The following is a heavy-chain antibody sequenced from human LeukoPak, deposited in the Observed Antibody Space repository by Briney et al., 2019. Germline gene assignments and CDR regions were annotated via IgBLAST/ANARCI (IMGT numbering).Heavy chain of an antibody. CDR3: ARSYYYGSGRWFDP. CDR1: GDSVSSYY. V-gene: IGHV4-59*02. J-gene: IGHJ5*02. D-gene: IGHD3-10*01. CDR2: IYYSGST. Sequence: SETLSLTCTVSGDSVSSYYWSWIRQPPGKGLEWIGYIYYSGSTNYNPSLKSRVTISVDTSKNQFSLKLSSVTAADAAVYYCARSYYYGSGRWFDPWGQGTLVTVSS.